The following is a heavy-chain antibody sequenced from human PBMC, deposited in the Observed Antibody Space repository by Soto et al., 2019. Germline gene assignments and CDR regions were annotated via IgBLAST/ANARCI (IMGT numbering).Heavy chain of an antibody. J-gene: IGHJ4*02. CDR3: ARVEASSLFDY. CDR2: IHYSGST. Sequence: QVPLQESGPGLVKPSETLSLTCTVSGGSISSYHWSWIRQPPGKGLEWIAYIHYSGSTNYNPSLQSRATITVDTSKNQFSLKLTSVTAADTAVYYCARVEASSLFDYWGQGTLVTVSS. CDR1: GGSISSYH. V-gene: IGHV4-59*01.